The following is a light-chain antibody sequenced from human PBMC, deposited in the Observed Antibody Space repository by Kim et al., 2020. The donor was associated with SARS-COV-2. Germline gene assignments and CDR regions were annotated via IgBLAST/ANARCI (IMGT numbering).Light chain of an antibody. V-gene: IGKV1-12*01. J-gene: IGKJ1*01. CDR2: TAS. CDR3: QQGDSFPWT. CDR1: QSIRSG. Sequence: ASVGGRVSITCRASQSIRSGLAWYQQKPGKAPNLLIYTASSLQSGVPSRFSGSGYGTDFTLTINSLQPEDFATYYCQQGDSFPWTFGQGTKVDIK.